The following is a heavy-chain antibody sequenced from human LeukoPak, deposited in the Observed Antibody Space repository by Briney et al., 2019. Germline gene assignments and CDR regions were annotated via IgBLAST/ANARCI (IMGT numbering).Heavy chain of an antibody. D-gene: IGHD4-17*01. J-gene: IGHJ6*02. CDR1: GDSASSDSAA. CDR2: TYYRSKWYN. Sequence: SQTLSLTCAISGDSASSDSAAWNWIRHSPSRGLEWLGRTYYRSKWYNDYAVSVKSRITINPDTSKNQFSLQLNSVTPEDTAVYYCARDDNAYGDYGYYGMDVWGQGTTVTVSS. V-gene: IGHV6-1*01. CDR3: ARDDNAYGDYGYYGMDV.